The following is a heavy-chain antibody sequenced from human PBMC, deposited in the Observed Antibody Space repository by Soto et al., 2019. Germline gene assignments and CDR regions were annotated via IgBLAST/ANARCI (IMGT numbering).Heavy chain of an antibody. CDR3: ARDQRSDFDY. J-gene: IGHJ4*02. Sequence: PGGSLRLSCAASGFTFGYYWMSWVRQAPGKGLEWVANIKEDGSEKNYVDSVKGRFTISRDNAKNSLYLQMNSLRAEDTAVYYCARDQRSDFDYWGQGTQVTVSS. V-gene: IGHV3-7*01. CDR2: IKEDGSEK. CDR1: GFTFGYYW.